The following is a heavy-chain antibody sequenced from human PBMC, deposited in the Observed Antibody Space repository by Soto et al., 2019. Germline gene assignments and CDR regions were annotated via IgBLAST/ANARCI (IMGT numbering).Heavy chain of an antibody. D-gene: IGHD6-6*01. J-gene: IGHJ6*02. V-gene: IGHV4-34*01. CDR3: ARIAARPYYYYGMDV. CDR2: INHSGST. CDR1: CGSFSGYY. Sequence: SETLSLTCAVYCGSFSGYYWSWIRQPPGKGLEWIGEINHSGSTNYNPSLKSRVTISVDTSKNQFSLKLSSVTAADTAVYYCARIAARPYYYYGMDVWGQGTTVTVSS.